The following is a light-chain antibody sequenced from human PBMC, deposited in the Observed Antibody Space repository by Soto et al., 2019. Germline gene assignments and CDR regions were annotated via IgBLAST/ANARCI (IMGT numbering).Light chain of an antibody. V-gene: IGLV2-14*01. CDR3: TSYTTNTALV. CDR2: EVS. J-gene: IGLJ1*01. Sequence: QSVLTQPASVSGSPGQSITISCTGTSSDVGTYNFVSWYQHNPGKAPKLIIYEVSNRPSGISDRFSGSKSGSTASLTISGLQAEDEADYHCTSYTTNTALVFGTGTKVTVL. CDR1: SSDVGTYNF.